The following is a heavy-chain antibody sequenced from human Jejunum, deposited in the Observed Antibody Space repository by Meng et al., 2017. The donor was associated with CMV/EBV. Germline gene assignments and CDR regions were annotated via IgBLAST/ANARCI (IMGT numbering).Heavy chain of an antibody. J-gene: IGHJ5*02. V-gene: IGHV4-39*01. Sequence: VSGGSISSSSYYWGWIRQPPGKGLEWIGSIYYSGSTYYNASLKSRVTMSVDTSKNQFSLRLSSVTAADTAVYYCARLIDYSRWFDPWGQGTLVTVSS. CDR3: ARLIDYSRWFDP. D-gene: IGHD4-11*01. CDR2: IYYSGST. CDR1: GGSISSSSYY.